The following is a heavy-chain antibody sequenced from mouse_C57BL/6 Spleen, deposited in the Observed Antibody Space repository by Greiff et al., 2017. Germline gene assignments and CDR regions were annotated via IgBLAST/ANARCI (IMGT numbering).Heavy chain of an antibody. CDR2: IWSGGST. J-gene: IGHJ1*03. D-gene: IGHD2-3*01. CDR3: AADGYYDPYWYFDV. CDR1: GFSLTSYG. Sequence: VQLQQSGPGLVQPSQSLSITCTVSGFSLTSYGVHWVRQSPGKGLEWLGVIWSGGSTDYNAAFISRLSISKDNSKSQVFFKMNSLQADDTAIYYCAADGYYDPYWYFDVWGTGTTVTVSS. V-gene: IGHV2-2*01.